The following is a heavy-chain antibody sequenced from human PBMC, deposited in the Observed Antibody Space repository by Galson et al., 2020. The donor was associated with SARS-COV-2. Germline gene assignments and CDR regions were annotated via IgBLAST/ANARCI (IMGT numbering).Heavy chain of an antibody. CDR2: INPNNGGT. V-gene: IGHV1-2*02. D-gene: IGHD6-13*01. CDR3: ARDLYSTRRYGAAWHYYYGADV. CDR1: GYPFTDYY. Sequence: ASVKVSCKASGYPFTDYYMHWVRQAPGLGLEWMGWINPNNGGTNYAQKFQGRVTVTRDTSISTAYMELSRLTSDDTAVYFCARDLYSTRRYGAAWHYYYGADVWGQGTAVTVSS. J-gene: IGHJ6*02.